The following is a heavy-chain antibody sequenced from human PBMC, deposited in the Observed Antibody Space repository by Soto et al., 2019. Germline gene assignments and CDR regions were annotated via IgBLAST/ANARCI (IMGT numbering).Heavy chain of an antibody. CDR2: INAGNGNT. CDR1: GYTFTSYA. CDR3: ARSIVVVTALDY. D-gene: IGHD2-21*02. J-gene: IGHJ4*02. Sequence: QVQLVQSGAEEKKPGASVKVSCKASGYTFTSYAMHWVRQAPGQRLEWMGWINAGNGNTKYSQKFQGRVTITRDTSASTAYMELRSLRFEDTAVYYCARSIVVVTALDYWGQGTLVTVSS. V-gene: IGHV1-3*05.